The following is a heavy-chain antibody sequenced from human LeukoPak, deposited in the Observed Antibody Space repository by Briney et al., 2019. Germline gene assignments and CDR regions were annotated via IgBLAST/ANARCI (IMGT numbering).Heavy chain of an antibody. CDR3: AAITMIVVASDAFDI. Sequence: ASVKVSCKVSGYTLTELSMHWVRQAPGKGLEWMGGFDPEDGETIYAQKFQGRVTMTEDTSTDTAYMELSSLRSEDTAVYYCAAITMIVVASDAFDIWGQGTMVTVSS. J-gene: IGHJ3*02. CDR1: GYTLTELS. CDR2: FDPEDGET. D-gene: IGHD3-22*01. V-gene: IGHV1-24*01.